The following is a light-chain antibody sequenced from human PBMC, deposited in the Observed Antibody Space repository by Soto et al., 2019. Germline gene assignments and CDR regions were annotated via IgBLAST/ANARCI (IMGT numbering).Light chain of an antibody. J-gene: IGKJ1*01. Sequence: DIQMSPSPSTLSGSVGDIVTITCRDSQTISSWLAWYQQKPGKAPKLLIYKASTLKSGVPSRFSGSGSGTEFTLTISSLQPDDFATYYRQHYNSYSEEFGQGTKVDI. CDR1: QTISSW. CDR2: KAS. V-gene: IGKV1-5*03. CDR3: QHYNSYSEE.